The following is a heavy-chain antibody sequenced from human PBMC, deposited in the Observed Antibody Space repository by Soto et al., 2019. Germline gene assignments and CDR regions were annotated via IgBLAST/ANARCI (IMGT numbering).Heavy chain of an antibody. CDR2: ISAYNGNT. J-gene: IGHJ5*02. Sequence: QVQLVQSGAEVKKPGASVKVSCKASGYTFTSYAIIWVRQAPGQGLEWMGWISAYNGNTNNAQKLQGRVTMTTDTSTTTAYMELRSLRSDDPAVYYCARSSASSWMFYWFDPWGQGTLVTVSS. CDR1: GYTFTSYA. CDR3: ARSSASSWMFYWFDP. V-gene: IGHV1-18*01. D-gene: IGHD6-13*01.